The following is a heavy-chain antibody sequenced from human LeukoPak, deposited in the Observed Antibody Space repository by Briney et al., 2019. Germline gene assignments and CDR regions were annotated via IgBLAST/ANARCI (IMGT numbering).Heavy chain of an antibody. CDR1: DGSISSGSYY. D-gene: IGHD2-15*01. CDR3: ARTPSGRYYYYMDV. CDR2: IYTSGST. J-gene: IGHJ6*03. V-gene: IGHV4-61*02. Sequence: TSQTLSLTCTVSDGSISSGSYYWSWIRQPAGKGLEWIGRIYTSGSTNYNPSLKSRVTISVDTSKNQFSLKLSPVTAAGTAVYYCARTPSGRYYYYMDVWGKGTTVTVSS.